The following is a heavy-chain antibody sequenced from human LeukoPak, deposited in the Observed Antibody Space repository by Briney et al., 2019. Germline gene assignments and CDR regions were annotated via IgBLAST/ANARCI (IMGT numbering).Heavy chain of an antibody. CDR3: ARDRRLDYQLPADN. CDR2: ISGYNAYT. CDR1: GYTFTSYG. D-gene: IGHD2-2*01. V-gene: IGHV1-18*01. Sequence: ASVKVSCKASGYTFTSYGISWVRQAPGQGLEWMGWISGYNAYTHYAQKLQGRVTMTTDTSTSTAYMELRSLRSDDTAVYYCARDRRLDYQLPADNWGQGTLVTVSS. J-gene: IGHJ4*02.